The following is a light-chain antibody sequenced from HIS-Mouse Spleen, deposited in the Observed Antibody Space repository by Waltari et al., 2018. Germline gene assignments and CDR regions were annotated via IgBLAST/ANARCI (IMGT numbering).Light chain of an antibody. CDR1: SSDVGGYNY. CDR2: EVS. V-gene: IGLV2-8*01. J-gene: IGLJ1*01. Sequence: QSALTQPPSASGSPGQSVTISCTGTSSDVGGYNYFSWYQQPPGKAPKLMIYEVSKRPSGVPDRFSGSKSGNTASLTVSGLQAEDEADYYCSSYAGSNNSLYVFGTGTKVTVL. CDR3: SSYAGSNNSLYV.